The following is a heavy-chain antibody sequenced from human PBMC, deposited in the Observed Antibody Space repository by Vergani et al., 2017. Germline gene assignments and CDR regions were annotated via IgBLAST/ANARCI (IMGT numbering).Heavy chain of an antibody. CDR2: IIPIVGTA. V-gene: IGHV1-69*01. CDR3: AREAGGFGEPPALRYYYYDMDV. Sequence: QVQLVQSGAEVKKPGSSVKVSCKASGGTFSSYAISWVRQAPGQGLEWMGGIIPIVGTANYAQKFQGRVTITADESTSTAYMELISLSSEDTAVYYCAREAGGFGEPPALRYYYYDMDVWGKGTTVTVSS. J-gene: IGHJ6*03. D-gene: IGHD3-10*01. CDR1: GGTFSSYA.